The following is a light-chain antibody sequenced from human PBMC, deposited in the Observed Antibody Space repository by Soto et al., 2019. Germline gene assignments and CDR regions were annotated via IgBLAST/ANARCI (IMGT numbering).Light chain of an antibody. J-gene: IGKJ4*01. CDR3: QQYGSSPLT. Sequence: EIVLTQSPGTLSLSPGERATLSCRASESVSDNYLAWYQQRSGQAPRLVIYGASSRASAVPDRFSGSGSGADFTLTISRLEPEDFAMYYCQQYGSSPLTFGGGTKVDIK. CDR2: GAS. CDR1: ESVSDNY. V-gene: IGKV3-20*01.